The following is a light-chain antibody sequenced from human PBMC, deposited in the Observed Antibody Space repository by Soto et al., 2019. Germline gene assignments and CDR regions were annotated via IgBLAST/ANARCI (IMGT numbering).Light chain of an antibody. CDR3: QKYNRAPQT. V-gene: IGKV1-27*01. CDR2: AAS. J-gene: IGKJ2*01. Sequence: DIQMTQSPSSLSASIGDRVTITCRATQGIGNYLAWYQQKPGKVPKLLIHAASTLQSGVPSRFSGSGSGTDFSLTISSPQPEDGATYYCQKYNRAPQTFGQGTKLEIK. CDR1: QGIGNY.